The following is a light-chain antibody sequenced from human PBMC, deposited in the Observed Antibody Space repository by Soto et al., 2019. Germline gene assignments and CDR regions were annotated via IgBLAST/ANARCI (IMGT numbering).Light chain of an antibody. CDR3: AAWDDSLNGWV. CDR2: SND. V-gene: IGLV1-44*01. CDR1: SSNIGSNT. Sequence: QSVLTQAPSASETPGQRVTISCSGSSSNIGSNTVSWYQQVPGTAPKLLIYSNDQRPSGVPDRFSGSKSGTSASLAIGGLQSEDEADYYCAAWDDSLNGWVFGGGTKLTVL. J-gene: IGLJ3*02.